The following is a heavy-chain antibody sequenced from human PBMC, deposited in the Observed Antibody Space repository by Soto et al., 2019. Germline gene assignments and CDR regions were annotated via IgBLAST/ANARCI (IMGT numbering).Heavy chain of an antibody. CDR1: GFTFSSYG. CDR3: AKVLNPIAARLPFDY. Sequence: GGSLRLSCAASGFTFSSYGMHWVRQAPGKGLEWVAVISYDGSNKYYADSVKGRFTNSRDNSKNTLYLQMNSLRAEDTAVYYCAKVLNPIAARLPFDYWGQGTLVTVSS. CDR2: ISYDGSNK. D-gene: IGHD6-6*01. J-gene: IGHJ4*02. V-gene: IGHV3-30*18.